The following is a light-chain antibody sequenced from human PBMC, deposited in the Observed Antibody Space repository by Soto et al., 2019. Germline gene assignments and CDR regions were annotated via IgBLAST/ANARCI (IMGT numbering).Light chain of an antibody. CDR1: QSISSSF. CDR3: QQYGSSPFT. Sequence: EIVLTQSPGALSLARGESATLSCRASQSISSSFFAWYQHKPGQAPRLLIYGTSNRATGIPDRFSGSGSGTDFTLTISRLEPEDFAVYYCQQYGSSPFTFGPGTKVD. CDR2: GTS. V-gene: IGKV3-20*01. J-gene: IGKJ3*01.